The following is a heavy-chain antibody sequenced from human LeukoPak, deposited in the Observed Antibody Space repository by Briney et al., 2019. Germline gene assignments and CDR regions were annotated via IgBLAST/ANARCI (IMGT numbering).Heavy chain of an antibody. CDR2: ISWNSGSI. D-gene: IGHD5-12*01. CDR3: AKGPVADSGYDLGGGYFDY. CDR1: GFTFDDYA. J-gene: IGHJ4*02. V-gene: IGHV3-9*03. Sequence: PGGSLRLSCAASGFTFDDYAMHWVRQAPGKGLEWVSGISWNSGSIGYAGSVKGRFTISRDNAKNSLYLQMNSLRAEDMALYYCAKGPVADSGYDLGGGYFDYWDQGTLVTVSS.